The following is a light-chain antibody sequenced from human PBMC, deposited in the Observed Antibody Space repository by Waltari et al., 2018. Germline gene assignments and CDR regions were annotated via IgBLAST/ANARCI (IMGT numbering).Light chain of an antibody. CDR2: GAS. J-gene: IGKJ2*01. Sequence: EIVLTQSPSTLSVSPGERAILSCRASQTNSYNLAWYQQRPGRPPRLLIYGASARAAAIPVRFSGSGSGTEFTLTISGLQSEDFAVYYCQHYHQWPPYTFGQGTKVE. CDR1: QTNSYN. CDR3: QHYHQWPPYT. V-gene: IGKV3-15*01.